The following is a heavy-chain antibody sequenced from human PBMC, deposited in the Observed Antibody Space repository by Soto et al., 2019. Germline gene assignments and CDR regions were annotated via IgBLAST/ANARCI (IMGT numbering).Heavy chain of an antibody. J-gene: IGHJ6*03. Sequence: SGPTLVNPTQTLTLTCTFSGFSLSTSGVGVGWIRQPPGKALEWLALIYWDDDKRSSPSLKGRLTITKDTSKNQMVLTMTNMDPVDTATYYCAHKTIPIAHFKYYYYYYMDVWGKGTTVTVSS. CDR1: GFSLSTSGVG. CDR3: AHKTIPIAHFKYYYYYYMDV. V-gene: IGHV2-5*02. CDR2: IYWDDDK. D-gene: IGHD6-13*01.